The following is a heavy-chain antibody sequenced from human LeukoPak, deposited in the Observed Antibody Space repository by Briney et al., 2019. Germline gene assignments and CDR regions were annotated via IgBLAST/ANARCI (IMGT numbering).Heavy chain of an antibody. J-gene: IGHJ6*03. CDR2: IYPGDSDI. CDR1: GYSFTSYW. CDR3: ARQGCSGGSCYSFPRYYYYYMDV. D-gene: IGHD2-15*01. V-gene: IGHV5-51*01. Sequence: GESLKISCKGSGYSFTSYWIGWVRQMPGKGLEWMGIIYPGDSDIRYSPSFQGQVTVSADKSISTAYLQWSSLKASDTAMYYCARQGCSGGSCYSFPRYYYYYMDVWGKGTTVTVSS.